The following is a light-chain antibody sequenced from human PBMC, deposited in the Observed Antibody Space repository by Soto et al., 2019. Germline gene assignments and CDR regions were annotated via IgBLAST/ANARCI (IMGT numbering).Light chain of an antibody. CDR1: ASNIGTHF. J-gene: IGLJ2*01. Sequence: RVTISCSGSASNIGTHFVSWYQQFPGAAPQLLIYDNDERPSDIPDRFSGSKSDTSATLTITGLQTGDEADYYCGTWDSGLTVGLFGGGTK. CDR3: GTWDSGLTVGL. CDR2: DND. V-gene: IGLV1-51*01.